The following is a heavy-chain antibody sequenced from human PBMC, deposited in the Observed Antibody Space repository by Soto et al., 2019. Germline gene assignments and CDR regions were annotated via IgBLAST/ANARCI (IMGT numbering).Heavy chain of an antibody. CDR2: IIPIFGTA. CDR3: ARDDIVVVPAAQGDYYYYYGMDV. CDR1: GGTFSSYA. J-gene: IGHJ6*02. Sequence: QVQLVQSGAEVKKPGSSVKVSCKASGGTFSSYAISWVRQAPGQGLEWMGGIIPIFGTANYAQKFQGRVTITADESTSTAYMERSSLRSDDTAVYYCARDDIVVVPAAQGDYYYYYGMDVWGQGTTVTVS. D-gene: IGHD2-2*01. V-gene: IGHV1-69*01.